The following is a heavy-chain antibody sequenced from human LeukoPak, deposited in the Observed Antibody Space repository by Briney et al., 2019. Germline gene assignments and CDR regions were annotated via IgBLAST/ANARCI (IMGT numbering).Heavy chain of an antibody. CDR2: INPNSGDT. D-gene: IGHD3-10*01. CDR1: GYIFTGYY. V-gene: IGHV1-2*02. J-gene: IGHJ4*02. CDR3: ARDEVARYYYGSGSYYNFDY. Sequence: GASVKVSCKASGYIFTGYYMHWVRQAPGQGLEWMGWINPNSGDTNYAQKFQGRVTMTRGTSISTAYMELSRLRSDDTAVYYCARDEVARYYYGSGSYYNFDYWGQGTLVTVSS.